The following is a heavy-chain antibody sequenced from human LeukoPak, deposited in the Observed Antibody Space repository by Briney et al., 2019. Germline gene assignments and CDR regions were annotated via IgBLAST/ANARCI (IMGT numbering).Heavy chain of an antibody. CDR3: ARGRTVAVAGNGYYYYYYYMDV. Sequence: KASETLSLTCAVYGTSFGEFYWSWVRQTPGKGLEWIGEVNHSGNTNYNPSFKSRLIISIDTSKNQSSLRLSSVTAADTAVYYCARGRTVAVAGNGYYYYYYYMDVWGKGTTVTVSS. J-gene: IGHJ6*03. D-gene: IGHD6-19*01. CDR2: VNHSGNT. CDR1: GTSFGEFY. V-gene: IGHV4-34*01.